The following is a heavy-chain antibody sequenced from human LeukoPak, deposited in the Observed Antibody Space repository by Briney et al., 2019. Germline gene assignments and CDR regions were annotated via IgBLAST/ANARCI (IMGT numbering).Heavy chain of an antibody. D-gene: IGHD2-2*01. V-gene: IGHV1-69*13. CDR1: GGTFSSYA. CDR3: ARGLNIVVVPAANLKPDYGVLDAFDI. J-gene: IGHJ3*02. Sequence: SVKVSCKASGGTFSSYAISWVRQAPGQGLEWMGGIIPIFGTANYAQKFQGRVTITADESTSTAYMELSSLRSEDTAVYYCARGLNIVVVPAANLKPDYGVLDAFDIWGQGTMVTVSS. CDR2: IIPIFGTA.